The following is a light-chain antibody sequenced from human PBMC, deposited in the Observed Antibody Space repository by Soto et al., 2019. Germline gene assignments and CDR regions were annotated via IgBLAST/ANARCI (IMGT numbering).Light chain of an antibody. CDR1: QSVSSN. CDR3: QQYNNWPPVT. CDR2: GAS. J-gene: IGKJ1*01. Sequence: EMVMTQSPATLSVSPGERATLSCRASQSVSSNLAWYQQKPGQAPRLLIYGASTRATGIPARFSGSGSGTGFTLTISSLQSEDFAVYYCQQYNNWPPVTFGQGTKVDIK. V-gene: IGKV3-15*01.